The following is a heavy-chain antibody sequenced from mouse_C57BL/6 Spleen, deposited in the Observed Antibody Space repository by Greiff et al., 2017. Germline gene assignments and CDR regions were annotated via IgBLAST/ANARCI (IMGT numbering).Heavy chain of an antibody. CDR2: IDPSDSYT. CDR3: ASRGYGSSYWYFDV. D-gene: IGHD1-1*01. Sequence: QVQLKQPGAELVKPWASVKLSCKASGYTFTSYWMQWVKQRPGQGLEWIGEIDPSDSYTNYNQKFKGKATLTVDTSSSTAYMQLSSLTSEDSAVYYCASRGYGSSYWYFDVWGTGTTVTVSS. CDR1: GYTFTSYW. J-gene: IGHJ1*03. V-gene: IGHV1-50*01.